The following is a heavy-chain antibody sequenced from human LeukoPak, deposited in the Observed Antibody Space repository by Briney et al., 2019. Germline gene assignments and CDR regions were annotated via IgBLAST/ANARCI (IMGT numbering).Heavy chain of an antibody. CDR2: INPNSGGT. V-gene: IGHV1-2*02. Sequence: GASVKVSCKASGYTFTGYYMHWVRQAPGQGLEWMGWINPNSGGTNYAQKFQGRVIMTRDTSISTAYMELSRLRSDDTAVYYCARGYCSSSSCYLYYYYGMDVWGQGTTVTVSS. D-gene: IGHD2-2*01. CDR1: GYTFTGYY. CDR3: ARGYCSSSSCYLYYYYGMDV. J-gene: IGHJ6*02.